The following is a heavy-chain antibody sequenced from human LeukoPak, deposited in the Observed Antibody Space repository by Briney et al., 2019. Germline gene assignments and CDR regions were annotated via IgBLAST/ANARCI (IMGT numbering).Heavy chain of an antibody. J-gene: IGHJ4*02. CDR2: IYHSGST. CDR3: ARRGNSWPYYFDD. V-gene: IGHV4-38-2*01. D-gene: IGHD6-13*01. Sequence: KASETLSLTCAVSGYSISSGYYWGWIRQPPGKGLEWIASIYHSGSTYYNPSLKSRVTISVDTSKNQFSLKLTSVTAADTAVYYCARRGNSWPYYFDDWGQGTLVTLSS. CDR1: GYSISSGYY.